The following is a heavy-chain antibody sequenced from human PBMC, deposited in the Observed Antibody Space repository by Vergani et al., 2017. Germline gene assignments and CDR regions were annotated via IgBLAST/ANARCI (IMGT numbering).Heavy chain of an antibody. CDR3: AGRGWSSSVGYFDY. CDR1: GGSISSGGYY. J-gene: IGHJ4*02. Sequence: QVQLQESGPGLVKPSPTLSLTCTVSGGSISSGGYYWSWIRQHPGKGLVWIGYIYYSGSTYYNPSLKSRVSISVDTSKNQFSLKLTSVTAADTAVYYCAGRGWSSSVGYFDYWGQGTLVNVSS. V-gene: IGHV4-31*03. D-gene: IGHD6-6*01. CDR2: IYYSGST.